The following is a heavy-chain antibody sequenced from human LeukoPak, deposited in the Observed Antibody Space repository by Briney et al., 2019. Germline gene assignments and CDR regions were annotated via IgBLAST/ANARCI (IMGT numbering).Heavy chain of an antibody. J-gene: IGHJ5*02. CDR2: ISGSGNGI. Sequence: GGSLRLSCAASGFTFSTYEMNWVRQAPGKGLEWVSYISGSGNGIHYADSVKGRFTISRDNAKNSLYLQINSLRVEDTAIYYCARNRGGWYRWFDPWGQGTLVTVSS. CDR1: GFTFSTYE. V-gene: IGHV3-48*03. D-gene: IGHD6-19*01. CDR3: ARNRGGWYRWFDP.